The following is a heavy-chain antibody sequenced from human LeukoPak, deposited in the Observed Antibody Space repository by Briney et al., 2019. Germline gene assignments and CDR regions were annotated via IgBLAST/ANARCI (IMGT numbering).Heavy chain of an antibody. D-gene: IGHD2-2*02. J-gene: IGHJ6*03. Sequence: ASVKVSCKASGYTFTSYGISWVRQAPGQGLEWMGWISAYNGNTNYAQKLQGRVTMTTDTSTSTAYMELRSLRSEDTAVYYCARDVFSSDCSSTSCYTGGYYYYYMDVWGKGTTVTVSS. CDR1: GYTFTSYG. V-gene: IGHV1-18*01. CDR3: ARDVFSSDCSSTSCYTGGYYYYYMDV. CDR2: ISAYNGNT.